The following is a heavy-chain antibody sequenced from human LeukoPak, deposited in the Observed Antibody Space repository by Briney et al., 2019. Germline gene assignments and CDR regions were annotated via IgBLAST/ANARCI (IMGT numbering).Heavy chain of an antibody. V-gene: IGHV4-61*02. Sequence: SETLSLTCPVSGGSISSGSYSWTWIRQPAGKGLEWIGRMYSSGTTNYNPSLKSRVTISVDTSKNQFSLKLSSVTASDTAVYYCATSPVTTWWFDPWGQGTLVTVSS. J-gene: IGHJ5*02. CDR1: GGSISSGSYS. CDR3: ATSPVTTWWFDP. CDR2: MYSSGTT. D-gene: IGHD4-17*01.